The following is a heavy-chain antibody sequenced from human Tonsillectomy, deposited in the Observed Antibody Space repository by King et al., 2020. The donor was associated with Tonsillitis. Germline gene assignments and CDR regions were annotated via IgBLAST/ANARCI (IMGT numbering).Heavy chain of an antibody. J-gene: IGHJ4*02. Sequence: VQLVESGGGLVKPGGSLRLSCAASGFTFSSYSMNWVRQAPGKGLEWVSSISSSSSYIYYADSVKGRFTISRDNAKNSLFLQMNSLRAEDTAVYYCASDFSSGAWFDYWGQGTLVTVSS. CDR1: GFTFSSYS. CDR3: ASDFSSGAWFDY. V-gene: IGHV3-21*01. D-gene: IGHD6-19*01. CDR2: ISSSSSYI.